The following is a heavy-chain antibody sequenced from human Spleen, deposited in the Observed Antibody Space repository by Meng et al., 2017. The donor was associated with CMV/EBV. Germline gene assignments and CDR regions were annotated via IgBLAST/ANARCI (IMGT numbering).Heavy chain of an antibody. D-gene: IGHD2-2*01. Sequence: GKFSSYTVIWVRQAPGQGLEWMGRIIPTLGLATYAQKFQGRVTLIADKSTSTVYMELSSLRYEDTAVYYCAKDRGDCDITICPEGDPWGQGTLVTVSS. CDR2: IIPTLGLA. CDR3: AKDRGDCDITICPEGDP. J-gene: IGHJ5*02. CDR1: GKFSSYT. V-gene: IGHV1-69*04.